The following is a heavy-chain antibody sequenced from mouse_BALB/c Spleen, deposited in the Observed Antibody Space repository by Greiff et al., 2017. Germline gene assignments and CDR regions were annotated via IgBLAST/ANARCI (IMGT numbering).Heavy chain of an antibody. J-gene: IGHJ4*01. CDR1: GFTFSSFG. V-gene: IGHV5-17*02. CDR3: ARGGYYGSNAMDY. D-gene: IGHD1-1*01. Sequence: EVNLVESGGGLVQPGGSRKLSCAASGFTFSSFGMHWVRQAPEKGLEWVAYISSGSSTIYYADTVKGRFTISRDNPKNTLFLQMTSLRSEDTAMYYCARGGYYGSNAMDYWGQGTSVTVSS. CDR2: ISSGSSTI.